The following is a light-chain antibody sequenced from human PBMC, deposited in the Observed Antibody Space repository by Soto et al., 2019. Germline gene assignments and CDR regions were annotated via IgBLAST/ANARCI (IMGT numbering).Light chain of an antibody. Sequence: EIVLTQSPATLSVSPGERATLSCRASQSVRSNLAWYQQKPGQAPRLLISDASTRATGIPARFSGSGSGTEFTLTISSLQPEDFATYYCQQSYSTLTFGQGTRLEIK. CDR2: DAS. CDR3: QQSYSTLT. J-gene: IGKJ5*01. CDR1: QSVRSN. V-gene: IGKV3-15*01.